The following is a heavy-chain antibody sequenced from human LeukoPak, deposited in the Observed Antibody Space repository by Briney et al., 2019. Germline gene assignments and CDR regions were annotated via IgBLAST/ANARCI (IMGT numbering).Heavy chain of an antibody. CDR2: IYYSGST. V-gene: IGHV4-59*01. Sequence: SETLSLTCTVSGGSISSYYWSWIRQPPGKGLEWIGYIYYSGSTNYNPSLKSRVTISVDTSKNQFPLKLSSVTAADTAVYYCARVSTSYYYYYGMDVWGQGTTVTVSS. J-gene: IGHJ6*02. CDR1: GGSISSYY. D-gene: IGHD2-2*01. CDR3: ARVSTSYYYYYGMDV.